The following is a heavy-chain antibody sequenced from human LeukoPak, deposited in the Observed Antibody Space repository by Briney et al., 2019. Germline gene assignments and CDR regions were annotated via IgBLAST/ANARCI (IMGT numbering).Heavy chain of an antibody. V-gene: IGHV1-8*01. J-gene: IGHJ6*03. D-gene: IGHD3-16*01. CDR3: ATKGGGYYYMDV. CDR1: GYTFTSYD. Sequence: ASVKVSCKASGYTFTSYDINWVRQATGQGLEWMGWMDPNSGNTGYAQKFQGRVTMTEDTSTDTAYMELSSLRSEDTAVYYCATKGGGYYYMDVWGKGTTVTVSS. CDR2: MDPNSGNT.